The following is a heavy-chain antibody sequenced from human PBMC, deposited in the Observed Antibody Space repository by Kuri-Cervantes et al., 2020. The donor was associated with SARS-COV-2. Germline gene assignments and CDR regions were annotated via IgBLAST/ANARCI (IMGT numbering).Heavy chain of an antibody. J-gene: IGHJ4*02. V-gene: IGHV4-61*05. CDR1: GGSISSSSYY. D-gene: IGHD5-24*01. Sequence: SETLSLTCTVSGGSISSSSYYWGWIRQPPGKGLEWIGHLDTSGSTTYNPSLRGRVTISLDPSNNQVSLSLTSTTAADTAVYYCGKVSWLQLWRRYSDSRGQGTLVTVSS. CDR3: GKVSWLQLWRRYSDS. CDR2: LDTSGST.